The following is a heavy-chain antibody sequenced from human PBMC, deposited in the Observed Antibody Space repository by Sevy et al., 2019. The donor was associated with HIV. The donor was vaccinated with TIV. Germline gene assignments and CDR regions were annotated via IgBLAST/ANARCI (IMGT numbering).Heavy chain of an antibody. CDR1: GFSISSGFY. V-gene: IGHV4-38-2*02. CDR3: ASIPLLRFYNRGWSPLEY. Sequence: SETLSLTCIVSGFSISSGFYWGWIRQPPGKGLEWIGSIYRSEDTYYNPSLKSRVTISGDTSKNQFSLKLTSVTAADKAVYYCASIPLLRFYNRGWSPLEYWGHGTLVTVSS. D-gene: IGHD6-19*01. J-gene: IGHJ4*01. CDR2: IYRSEDT.